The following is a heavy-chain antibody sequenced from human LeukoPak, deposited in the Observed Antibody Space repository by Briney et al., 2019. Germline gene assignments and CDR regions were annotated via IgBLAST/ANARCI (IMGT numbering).Heavy chain of an antibody. J-gene: IGHJ4*02. Sequence: PSETLSLTCNVSGGPISDFYWSWIRQPPGKGPEWIGYTYFRGTTNYNPSFKSRVTISVDTSKNQFSLRLGSVTAADTAAYYCARDRFYDNSGFRRLDFWGQGVLVTVSS. D-gene: IGHD3-22*01. V-gene: IGHV4-59*01. CDR3: ARDRFYDNSGFRRLDF. CDR2: TYFRGTT. CDR1: GGPISDFY.